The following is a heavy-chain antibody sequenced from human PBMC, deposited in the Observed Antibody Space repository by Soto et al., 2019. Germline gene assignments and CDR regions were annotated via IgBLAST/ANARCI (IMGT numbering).Heavy chain of an antibody. J-gene: IGHJ2*01. D-gene: IGHD3-3*01. Sequence: QVTLKESGPVLVKPTETLTLTCTVSGFSLSNARMGVSWIRQPPGKALEWLAHIFSNDEKSYSTSLKSRLTISKDTSKSQVVLTMTTMDPVDTATYYCARMGYDFWSGYFPHYWYFDLWGRGTLVTVSS. CDR3: ARMGYDFWSGYFPHYWYFDL. CDR2: IFSNDEK. CDR1: GFSLSNARMG. V-gene: IGHV2-26*01.